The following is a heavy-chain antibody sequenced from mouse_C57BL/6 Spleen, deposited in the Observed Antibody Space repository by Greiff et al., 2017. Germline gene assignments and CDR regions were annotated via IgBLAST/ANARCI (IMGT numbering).Heavy chain of an antibody. Sequence: VKLQQSGPELVKPGASVKISCKASGYAFSSSWMNWVKQRPGKGLEWIGRIYPGDGDTNYNGKFKGQATLTADKSSSTAYMQIVSLTSEDSAVYFCARSHGSSYRAMDYWGQGTSVTVAS. CDR2: IYPGDGDT. D-gene: IGHD1-1*01. J-gene: IGHJ4*01. CDR3: ARSHGSSYRAMDY. CDR1: GYAFSSSW. V-gene: IGHV1-82*01.